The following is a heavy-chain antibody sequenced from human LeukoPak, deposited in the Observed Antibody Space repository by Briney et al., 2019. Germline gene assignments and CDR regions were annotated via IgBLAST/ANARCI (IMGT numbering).Heavy chain of an antibody. Sequence: GGSLRLSCAASGFTFSNYAMNWVRQAPGKGLEWVSTISGSGGSTYYADSVKGRFTISRDNSKSTLYLQMNSLRAEDTAVYYCAKDWGIWFGELPIVRDYWGQGTLVTVSS. J-gene: IGHJ4*02. D-gene: IGHD3-10*01. CDR2: ISGSGGST. CDR3: AKDWGIWFGELPIVRDY. CDR1: GFTFSNYA. V-gene: IGHV3-23*01.